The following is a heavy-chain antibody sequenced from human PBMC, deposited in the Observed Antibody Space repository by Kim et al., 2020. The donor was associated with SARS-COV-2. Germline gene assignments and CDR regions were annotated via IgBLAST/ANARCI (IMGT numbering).Heavy chain of an antibody. D-gene: IGHD3-9*01. Sequence: VKDRFTISLDNAKNSLYLQMNSLRAEDRAVYYCARGQNDDMLTGDAFDIWGEGTMVTVSS. CDR3: ARGQNDDMLTGDAFDI. J-gene: IGHJ3*02. V-gene: IGHV3-11*06.